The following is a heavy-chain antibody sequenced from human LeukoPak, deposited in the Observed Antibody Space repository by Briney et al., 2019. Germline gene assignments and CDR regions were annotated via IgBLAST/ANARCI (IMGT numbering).Heavy chain of an antibody. V-gene: IGHV1-18*01. J-gene: IGHJ6*02. CDR3: ARALSGYSYGSPPYWSDGMDA. D-gene: IGHD5-18*01. CDR1: GYTVTSYG. Sequence: ALGKVSCKASGYTVTSYGISWVRQAPGQGVEWMGWISAYNGNTNYAQKLQGRVTMTTDTSTSTAYMGLRSRRSDEPSGYYCARALSGYSYGSPPYWSDGMDAWGQGTTVTVSS. CDR2: ISAYNGNT.